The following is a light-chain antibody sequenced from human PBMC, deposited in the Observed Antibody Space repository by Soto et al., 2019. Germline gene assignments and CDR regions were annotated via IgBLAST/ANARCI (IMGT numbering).Light chain of an antibody. CDR3: QQSYSSPWT. Sequence: DIQMTQSPSSLSASVGDRVTITCRASQTITNYLNWYQQKPGKAHKLLIYAASTLLSGVPSRFTGGGSGTDFTLTIDSLQPEDFATYFCQQSYSSPWTFGQGTKVEI. V-gene: IGKV1-39*01. J-gene: IGKJ1*01. CDR2: AAS. CDR1: QTITNY.